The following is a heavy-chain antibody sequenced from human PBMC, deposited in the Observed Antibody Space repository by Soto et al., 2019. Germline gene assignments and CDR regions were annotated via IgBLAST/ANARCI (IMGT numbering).Heavy chain of an antibody. CDR2: ISGSGGST. D-gene: IGHD5-18*01. V-gene: IGHV3-23*01. CDR1: GFTFNSYA. CDR3: AKDFRRGYSYGYYH. Sequence: GGSLRLSCAASGFTFNSYAMSWVRQAPGKGLEWVSVISGSGGSTYYADSVKGRFTISRDNSKNTLYLQMNSLRAEDTAVYYCAKDFRRGYSYGYYHWGQGTQVTVS. J-gene: IGHJ4*02.